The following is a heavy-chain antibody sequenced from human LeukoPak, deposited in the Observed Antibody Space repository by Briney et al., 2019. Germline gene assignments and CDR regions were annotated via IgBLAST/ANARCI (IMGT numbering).Heavy chain of an antibody. CDR2: IYYTGGT. J-gene: IGHJ4*02. CDR1: DGSISNYY. CDR3: ARGRFELPY. V-gene: IGHV4-59*08. D-gene: IGHD2-15*01. Sequence: PSETLSLTCSVSDGSISNYYWSWLRQRPGKGLEFIGYIYYTGGTNYNPSLQSRATISVDTSKNQFSLELKSVAAADTAIYFCARGRFELPYCGQGTLVTVSS.